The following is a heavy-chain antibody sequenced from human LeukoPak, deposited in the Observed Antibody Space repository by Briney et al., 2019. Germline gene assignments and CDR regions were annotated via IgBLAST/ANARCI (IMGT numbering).Heavy chain of an antibody. CDR3: ARDHSSSWYEGRWFDP. V-gene: IGHV1-69*13. D-gene: IGHD6-13*01. CDR2: IIPIFGTS. Sequence: SVKVSCKASGGSFSRYAMSWVRQVPGQGLEWMGGIIPIFGTSNYAQKFQDRVTITADESTSTAYMELSSLRSEDTAVYYCARDHSSSWYEGRWFDPWGQGTLVTVSS. CDR1: GGSFSRYA. J-gene: IGHJ5*02.